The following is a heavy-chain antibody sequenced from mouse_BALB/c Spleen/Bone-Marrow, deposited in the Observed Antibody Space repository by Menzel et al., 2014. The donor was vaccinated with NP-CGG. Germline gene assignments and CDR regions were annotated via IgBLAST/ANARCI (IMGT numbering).Heavy chain of an antibody. D-gene: IGHD2-10*01. Sequence: VQLKHSGAELVKPGASVKLSCTASGFNIKDTYMHWVKQRPEQGLEWIGRIDPANGNTKYDPKFQGKATITADTSSNTAYLQLSSLTSEDTAVYYCARAYYGNYEFAYWGQGTLVTVSA. V-gene: IGHV14-3*02. CDR1: GFNIKDTY. CDR3: ARAYYGNYEFAY. J-gene: IGHJ3*01. CDR2: IDPANGNT.